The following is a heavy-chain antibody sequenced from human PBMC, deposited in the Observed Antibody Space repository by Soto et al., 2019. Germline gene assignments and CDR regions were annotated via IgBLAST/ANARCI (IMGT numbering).Heavy chain of an antibody. CDR2: ISGRDDST. V-gene: IGHV3-23*01. Sequence: EVQLLESGGDLVQPGGSLRLPCVASGFSFSNYAMSWVRQVPGKGLELVSVISGRDDSTYYADSVKGRFTISRDNSKNTLYLQMNSLTAEDTAIYYCARDRERDAWYEDYWGQGTLVTVSS. CDR1: GFSFSNYA. CDR3: ARDRERDAWYEDY. J-gene: IGHJ4*02. D-gene: IGHD6-13*01.